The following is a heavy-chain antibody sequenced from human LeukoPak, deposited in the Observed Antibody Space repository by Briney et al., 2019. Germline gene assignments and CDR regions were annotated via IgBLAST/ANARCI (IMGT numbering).Heavy chain of an antibody. J-gene: IGHJ6*02. V-gene: IGHV3-74*01. D-gene: IGHD2-15*01. Sequence: GGSLRLSCAASEFTISRYWMHWVRQAPGKGLVWVSNIYNDGSITTYADSVKGRFTISRDNVKNTLFLQMNSLGAEDTALYYCATSAGWYNYFVMAVWGQGTTVTVSS. CDR2: IYNDGSIT. CDR3: ATSAGWYNYFVMAV. CDR1: EFTISRYW.